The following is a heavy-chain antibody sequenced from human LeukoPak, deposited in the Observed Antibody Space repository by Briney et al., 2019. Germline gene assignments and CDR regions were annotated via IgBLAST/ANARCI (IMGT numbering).Heavy chain of an antibody. CDR3: AKDGVVGTRRNYMDV. D-gene: IGHD1-26*01. CDR2: IVGGGGLT. V-gene: IGHV3-23*01. CDR1: GFTFSSYS. Sequence: PGGSLRLSCAASGFTFSSYSMNWVRQAPGKGLEWVSGIVGGGGLTHYADSVKGRFTISRDNSKSTLYLEMNSLRVEDTAVYYCAKDGVVGTRRNYMDVWGTGTTVTVSS. J-gene: IGHJ6*03.